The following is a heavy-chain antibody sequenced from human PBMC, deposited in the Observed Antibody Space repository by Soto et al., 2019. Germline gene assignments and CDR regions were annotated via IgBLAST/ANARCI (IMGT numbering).Heavy chain of an antibody. CDR1: GYTFTGYY. Sequence: ASVKVSCKASGYTFTGYYMHWVRQAPGQGLEWMGWINPNSGGTNYAQKFQGRVTMTRDTSISTAYMELSRLRSDDTAVYYCARDISAYGDEGGDYWGQGTLVTVSS. CDR3: ARDISAYGDEGGDY. V-gene: IGHV1-2*02. J-gene: IGHJ4*02. CDR2: INPNSGGT. D-gene: IGHD4-17*01.